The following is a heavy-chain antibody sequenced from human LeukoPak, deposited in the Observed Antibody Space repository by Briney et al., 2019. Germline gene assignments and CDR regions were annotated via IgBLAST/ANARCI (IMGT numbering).Heavy chain of an antibody. CDR1: GGSISSYY. V-gene: IGHV4-59*01. Sequence: SETLTLTCTVSGGSISSYYWSWIRQPPGKGLEWIGYIYYSGSTNYNPSLKSRVTISVDTSQNQFSLKLSSVTAADTAVYYCARDRSKYYGMDVWGQGTTVTVSS. CDR3: ARDRSKYYGMDV. CDR2: IYYSGST. J-gene: IGHJ6*02.